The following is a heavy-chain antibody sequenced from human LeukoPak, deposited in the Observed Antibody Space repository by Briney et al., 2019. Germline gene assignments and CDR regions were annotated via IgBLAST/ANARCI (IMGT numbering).Heavy chain of an antibody. J-gene: IGHJ6*03. Sequence: PSETLSLTCSVSGGSMNTYYWSWIRQPAGAGLEWIGRIYSSGGTYYNLSLKSRVTVSIDTSRNQFSLNLSSVTAADTAVYYCARGGADAYDVYYLDVWGTGTTVTVSS. CDR1: GGSMNTYY. D-gene: IGHD5-12*01. CDR2: IYSSGGT. CDR3: ARGGADAYDVYYLDV. V-gene: IGHV4-4*07.